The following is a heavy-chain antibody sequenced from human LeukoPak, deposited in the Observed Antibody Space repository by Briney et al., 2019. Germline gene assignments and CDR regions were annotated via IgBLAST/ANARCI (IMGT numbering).Heavy chain of an antibody. CDR3: ATSARTYIGSSLDY. CDR2: ISSDASIT. V-gene: IGHV3-74*01. J-gene: IGHJ4*02. Sequence: GGSLRLSCAASGLTFSTYWMHWVRQDPGKGLVWVSRISSDASITSYADPVEGRFTISRDNAKNTLYLQMNSLRAEDTALYYCATSARTYIGSSLDYWGQGTLVTVSS. CDR1: GLTFSTYW. D-gene: IGHD2-15*01.